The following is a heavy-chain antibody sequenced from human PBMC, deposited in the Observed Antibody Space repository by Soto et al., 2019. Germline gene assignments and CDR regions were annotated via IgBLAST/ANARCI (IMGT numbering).Heavy chain of an antibody. CDR2: IYYSGST. V-gene: IGHV4-59*08. D-gene: IGHD1-26*01. CDR3: ARQGGWFDP. Sequence: PSETLSLTCTVSGGSITGYYWSWIRQPPGKGLEWIGYIYYSGSTNYKPSLKSRVTISVDTSKNQFSLKLNSVTAADTAVYYCARQGGWFDPWGQGTLVTV. CDR1: GGSITGYY. J-gene: IGHJ5*02.